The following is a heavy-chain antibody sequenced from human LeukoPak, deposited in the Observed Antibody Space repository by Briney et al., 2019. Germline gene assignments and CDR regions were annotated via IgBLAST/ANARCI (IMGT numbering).Heavy chain of an antibody. CDR3: ATDRGWRTSGYYLYYFEY. CDR2: IKHDGSEK. Sequence: GGSLRLSCAASGFTFGAYWMSWVRQAPGKGLEWVASIKHDGSEKYYVDSVRGRFTISRDNTKNLLYLQMSSLRAEDTAVYYCATDRGWRTSGYYLYYFEYWGQGTLVTFSS. V-gene: IGHV3-7*01. J-gene: IGHJ4*02. CDR1: GFTFGAYW. D-gene: IGHD3-3*01.